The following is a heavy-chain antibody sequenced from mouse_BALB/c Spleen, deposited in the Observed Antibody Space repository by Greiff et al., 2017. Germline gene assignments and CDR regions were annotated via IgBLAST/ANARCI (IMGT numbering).Heavy chain of an antibody. CDR3: ARDGGYSAWFAY. CDR1: GFTFTDYY. V-gene: IGHV7-3*02. D-gene: IGHD2-3*01. J-gene: IGHJ3*01. CDR2: IRNKANGYTT. Sequence: EVQLVESGGGLVQPGGSLRLSCATSGFTFTDYYMSWVRQPPGKALEWLGFIRNKANGYTTEYSASVKGRFTISRDNSQSILYLQMNTLRAEDSATYYCARDGGYSAWFAYWGQGTLVTVSA.